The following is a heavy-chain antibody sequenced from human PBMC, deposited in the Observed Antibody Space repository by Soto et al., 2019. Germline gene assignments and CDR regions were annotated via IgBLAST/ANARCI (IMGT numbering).Heavy chain of an antibody. Sequence: SETLSLTCTVSGGSSKSGSYSWSWIRQPPGKGLEWIGYVYHTGRTSYNPSLKSRVSISMDTSKNQFSLNLDSVTAADTAVYFCARDFAYFDSWGQGTLVTVSS. CDR3: ARDFAYFDS. CDR2: VYHTGRT. V-gene: IGHV4-61*01. D-gene: IGHD3-3*01. J-gene: IGHJ4*02. CDR1: GGSSKSGSYS.